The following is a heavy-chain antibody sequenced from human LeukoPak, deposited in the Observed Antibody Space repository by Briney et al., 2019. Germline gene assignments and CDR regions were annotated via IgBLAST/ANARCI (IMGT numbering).Heavy chain of an antibody. CDR2: MNPNSGNT. Sequence: ASVKVSCKASGYTFTSYDINWVRQATGQGLEWMGWMNPNSGNTGYAQKFQGRVTMTRNTSISTAYMELSSLRSEDTAMYYCARRATIAAIEFDPWGQGTLVTVSS. V-gene: IGHV1-8*01. CDR3: ARRATIAAIEFDP. J-gene: IGHJ5*02. CDR1: GYTFTSYD. D-gene: IGHD2-15*01.